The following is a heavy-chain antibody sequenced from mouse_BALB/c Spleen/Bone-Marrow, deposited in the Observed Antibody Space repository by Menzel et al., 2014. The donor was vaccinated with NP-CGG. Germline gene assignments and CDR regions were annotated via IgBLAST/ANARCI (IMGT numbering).Heavy chain of an antibody. D-gene: IGHD2-14*01. J-gene: IGHJ1*01. CDR2: IDPANGNT. Sequence: VQLKESGAELVKPGASVKLSCTASGFNIKNTYMHWVKQRPEQGLEWIGRIDPANGNTKYDPKFQGKATITADTSSNAAYLQLSSLTSEDTAVYYCASYRYGWYFDVWGAWTTVTVSS. CDR3: ASYRYGWYFDV. V-gene: IGHV14-3*02. CDR1: GFNIKNTY.